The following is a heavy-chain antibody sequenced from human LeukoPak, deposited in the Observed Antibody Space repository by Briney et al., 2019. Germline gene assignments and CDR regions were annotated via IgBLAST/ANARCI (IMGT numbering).Heavy chain of an antibody. V-gene: IGHV3-48*01. J-gene: IGHJ4*02. CDR1: GFTFSSYS. CDR2: ISSSSSTM. Sequence: PGGSLRLSCAASGFTFSSYSMNWVRQAPGKGLEWVSYISSSSSTMYYADSVKGRFTISRDNAKNSLYLQMNSLRAEDTAVYYCAKDSAPWGWELQNFDYWGQGTLVTVSS. D-gene: IGHD1-26*01. CDR3: AKDSAPWGWELQNFDY.